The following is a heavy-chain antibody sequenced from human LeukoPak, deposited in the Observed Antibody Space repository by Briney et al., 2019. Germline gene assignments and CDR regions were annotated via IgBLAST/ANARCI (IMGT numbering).Heavy chain of an antibody. D-gene: IGHD2-21*02. V-gene: IGHV3-7*01. J-gene: IGHJ4*02. CDR1: GFTFSTYW. CDR3: ATDRDNSDWQKRFDS. CDR2: INQDASEI. Sequence: PGGSLRLSCAASGFTFSTYWMNWYRQAPGKGQEWVGNINQDASEINYVDSVRGRFTISRDNAKNSLHLQMNSLRAEDTAVYYCATDRDNSDWQKRFDSWGQGTLVTVSS.